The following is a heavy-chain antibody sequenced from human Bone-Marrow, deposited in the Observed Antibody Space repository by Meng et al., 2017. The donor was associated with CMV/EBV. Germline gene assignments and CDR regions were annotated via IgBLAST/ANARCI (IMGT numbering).Heavy chain of an antibody. CDR1: GGSMGRGTYH. J-gene: IGHJ5*02. Sequence: SETLSLTCTVSGGSMGRGTYHWAWIRQPPGKGLEWIGSIYYNGNTFCNPSLKSRVTISGDTSKNQFSLKVNSLTAADTPVYYCALTTDNWFDPWGHGTLVPVSS. CDR3: ALTTDNWFDP. CDR2: IYYNGNT. V-gene: IGHV4-39*07. D-gene: IGHD4-11*01.